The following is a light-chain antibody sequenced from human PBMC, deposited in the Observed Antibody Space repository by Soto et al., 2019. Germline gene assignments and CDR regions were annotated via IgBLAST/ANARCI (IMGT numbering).Light chain of an antibody. Sequence: DIVLTQSPGTLSLSPGERATLSCRASQSVRNTYLAWYQQKPGQAPRLLIYDASSRATGIPDRFSGSGSGTNFTLTISGLQAEDVADYFCLQHYSFPRTFGQGTKVEI. J-gene: IGKJ1*01. CDR2: DAS. V-gene: IGKV3-20*01. CDR1: QSVRNTY. CDR3: LQHYSFPRT.